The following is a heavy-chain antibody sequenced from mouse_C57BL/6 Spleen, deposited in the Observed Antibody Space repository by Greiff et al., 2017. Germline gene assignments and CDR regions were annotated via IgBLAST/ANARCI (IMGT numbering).Heavy chain of an antibody. Sequence: EVKLMQSGAELVKPGASVKLSCTASGFNIKDYYMHWVKQRTEQGLEWIGRIDPEDGETKYAPKFPGKATITADTSSNTAYLQHSSLTSEDTAVYYCARGAFITTVGENYFDYWGKGTTLTVSS. CDR3: ARGAFITTVGENYFDY. CDR2: IDPEDGET. D-gene: IGHD1-1*01. V-gene: IGHV14-2*01. CDR1: GFNIKDYY. J-gene: IGHJ2*01.